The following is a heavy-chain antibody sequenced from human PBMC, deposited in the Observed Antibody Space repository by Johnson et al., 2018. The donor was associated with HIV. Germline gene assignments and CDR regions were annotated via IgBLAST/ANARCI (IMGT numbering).Heavy chain of an antibody. CDR2: ITMGGGST. J-gene: IGHJ3*02. V-gene: IGHV3-23*04. Sequence: MMLVESGGGLVQPGGSLRLSCAASGFTFGSYDMSWVRQAPGKGLEWVSSITMGGGSTHYTDSVKGRFTISRDNAKNTLYLQMNSLRAEDTAVYYCTTGSSGSNAFDIWGQGTMVTVSS. CDR1: GFTFGSYD. CDR3: TTGSSGSNAFDI. D-gene: IGHD3-22*01.